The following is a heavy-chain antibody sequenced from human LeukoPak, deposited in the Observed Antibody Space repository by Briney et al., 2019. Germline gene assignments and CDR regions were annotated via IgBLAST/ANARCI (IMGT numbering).Heavy chain of an antibody. J-gene: IGHJ4*02. Sequence: ASVKVSCKASGYTFTGYYMHWVRQAPGQGLEWMGRINPNSGGTNYAQKFQGRVTMTRDTSNSTAYMELSRLRSDDTAVYYCARGYDYYDSSGTFYYWGQGTLVTVSS. D-gene: IGHD3-22*01. V-gene: IGHV1-2*06. CDR1: GYTFTGYY. CDR2: INPNSGGT. CDR3: ARGYDYYDSSGTFYY.